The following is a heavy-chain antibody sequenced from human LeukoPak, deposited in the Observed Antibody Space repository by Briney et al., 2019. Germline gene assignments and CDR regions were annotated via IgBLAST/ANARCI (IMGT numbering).Heavy chain of an antibody. CDR3: ASHIAAAGPTRDYYYYGMDV. CDR2: IIPIFGIA. J-gene: IGHJ6*02. D-gene: IGHD6-13*01. Sequence: SVKVSCKASGGTFSSYAISWVRQAPGQGLEWMGRIIPIFGIANYAQKFQGRVTITADKSTSTAYMELSSLRSEDTAAYYCASHIAAAGPTRDYYYYGMDVWGQGTTVTVSS. V-gene: IGHV1-69*04. CDR1: GGTFSSYA.